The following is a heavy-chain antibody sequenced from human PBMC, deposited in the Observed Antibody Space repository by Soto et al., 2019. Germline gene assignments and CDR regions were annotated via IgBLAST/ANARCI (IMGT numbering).Heavy chain of an antibody. Sequence: SVKVACKACGCSFSIYAISWVRQAPGQGLEWMGGITPIFGTADYAQKFQGRVTITADKSTSTAYMELSSLRSEDTAVYYCARVTRTLRAFDIWGQGTMVTVSS. CDR2: ITPIFGTA. CDR3: ARVTRTLRAFDI. J-gene: IGHJ3*02. CDR1: GCSFSIYA. V-gene: IGHV1-69*06.